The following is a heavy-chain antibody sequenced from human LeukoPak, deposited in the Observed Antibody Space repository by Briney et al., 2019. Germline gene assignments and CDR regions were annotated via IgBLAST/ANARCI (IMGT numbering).Heavy chain of an antibody. D-gene: IGHD6-13*01. J-gene: IGHJ4*02. V-gene: IGHV4-38-2*01. CDR3: TTLIAAPGSGAPFDH. Sequence: SETLSLTCAVSGYSISSGNYWGWVRQPPGKGLEWIANIYHSGNTYYNPSLNNRVTISVDTSMNHFSLKLTSATAADTAVYYCTTLIAAPGSGAPFDHWGQGILVTVSS. CDR2: IYHSGNT. CDR1: GYSISSGNY.